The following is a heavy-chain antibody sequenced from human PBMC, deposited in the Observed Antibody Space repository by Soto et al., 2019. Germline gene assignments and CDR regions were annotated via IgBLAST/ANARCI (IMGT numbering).Heavy chain of an antibody. Sequence: QVQLVQSGAEVKKPGASVKVSCKASGYTFTSYDINWVRQATGQGLEWMGWMNPNSGNTGYAQKFQGRVTMTRNTSISTAYMELSSLRSEDTAVYYCARGLKRITIFGVQSGYWGQGTLVTVSS. J-gene: IGHJ4*02. CDR1: GYTFTSYD. CDR3: ARGLKRITIFGVQSGY. V-gene: IGHV1-8*01. CDR2: MNPNSGNT. D-gene: IGHD3-3*01.